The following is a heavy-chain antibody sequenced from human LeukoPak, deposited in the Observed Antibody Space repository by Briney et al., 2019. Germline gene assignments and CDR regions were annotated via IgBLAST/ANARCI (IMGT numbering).Heavy chain of an antibody. CDR3: ARDRNGDGFAYFDY. D-gene: IGHD5-24*01. CDR1: GYTFTDYL. V-gene: IGHV1-2*06. CDR2: VNPNSGGT. J-gene: IGHJ4*02. Sequence: ASVKVSCKASGYTFTDYLMHWVRQAPGQGLEWMGRVNPNSGGTSSAQKFQGRVTMTRVTSISTAYLELSTLRSDDTAVYYCARDRNGDGFAYFDYWGQGTLVTVSS.